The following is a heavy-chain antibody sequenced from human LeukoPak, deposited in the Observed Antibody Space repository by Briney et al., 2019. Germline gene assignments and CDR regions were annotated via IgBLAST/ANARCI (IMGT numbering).Heavy chain of an antibody. CDR2: IYYSGST. V-gene: IGHV4-59*01. CDR1: GGSISSYY. J-gene: IGHJ4*02. Sequence: PSETLSLTCTVSGGSISSYYWSWIRQPPGKGLEWIGYIYYSGSTNYNPSPKSRVTISVDTSKNQFSLKLSSVTAADTAVYYCARMFGRATVTPYWGQGTLVTVSS. D-gene: IGHD4-11*01. CDR3: ARMFGRATVTPY.